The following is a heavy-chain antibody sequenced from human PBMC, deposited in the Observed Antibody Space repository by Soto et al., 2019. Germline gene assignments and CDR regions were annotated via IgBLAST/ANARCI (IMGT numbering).Heavy chain of an antibody. D-gene: IGHD2-15*01. CDR1: GGYFSSYY. J-gene: IGHJ6*02. Sequence: PSETLSLTCTVSGGYFSSYYWSWIRQTPGKGLEWIGYMYSGSTHYNPSLKSRVTFSLDTSKNQFSLKLSSVTAADTAVYYCARDRVSYSGNYPYYYGMDVWGQGTTVTAP. V-gene: IGHV4-59*01. CDR3: ARDRVSYSGNYPYYYGMDV. CDR2: MYSGST.